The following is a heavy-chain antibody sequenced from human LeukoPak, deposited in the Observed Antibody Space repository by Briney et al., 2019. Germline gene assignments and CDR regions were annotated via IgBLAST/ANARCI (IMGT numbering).Heavy chain of an antibody. CDR3: AILPRTYSSSWYDFDY. V-gene: IGHV1-69*05. Sequence: SVKVSCKASGGTFSSYAISWVRQAPGQGLEWMGGIIPIFGTANYAQKFQGRVTITTDESTSTAYMELSSLRSEDTAVYYCAILPRTYSSSWYDFDYWGQGTLVTVSS. D-gene: IGHD6-13*01. CDR2: IIPIFGTA. J-gene: IGHJ4*02. CDR1: GGTFSSYA.